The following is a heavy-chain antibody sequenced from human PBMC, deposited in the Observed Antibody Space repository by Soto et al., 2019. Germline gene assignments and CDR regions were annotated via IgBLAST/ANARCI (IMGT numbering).Heavy chain of an antibody. CDR3: ARGEIEDSYGFPQGYYYGMDV. V-gene: IGHV1-69*12. CDR2: IIPIFGTA. D-gene: IGHD5-18*01. Sequence: QVQLVQSGAEVKKPGSSVKVSCKASGGTFSSYAISWVRQAPGQGLEWMGGIIPIFGTANYAQKFQGRVTITADESTSTAYMELSSLRSEDTAVYYCARGEIEDSYGFPQGYYYGMDVWGQGTTVTVSS. J-gene: IGHJ6*02. CDR1: GGTFSSYA.